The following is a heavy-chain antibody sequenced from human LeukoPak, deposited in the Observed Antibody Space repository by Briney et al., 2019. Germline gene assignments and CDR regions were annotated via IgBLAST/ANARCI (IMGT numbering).Heavy chain of an antibody. D-gene: IGHD3-22*01. J-gene: IGHJ6*02. Sequence: PGGSLRLSCAASGFTFSSYGMHWVRQAPGKGLEWVAVIWYDGSNKYYADSVKGRFTISRDNSKITLYLQMNSLRAEDTAVYYCARERYYYDSSGGYYYYGMDVWGQGTTVTVSS. CDR3: ARERYYYDSSGGYYYYGMDV. CDR2: IWYDGSNK. CDR1: GFTFSSYG. V-gene: IGHV3-33*08.